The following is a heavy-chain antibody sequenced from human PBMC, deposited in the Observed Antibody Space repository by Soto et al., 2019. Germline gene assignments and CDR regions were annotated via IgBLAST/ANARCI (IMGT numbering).Heavy chain of an antibody. V-gene: IGHV3-48*02. Sequence: GESLKISCAASGFTFSDYAMNWVRQTPGKGLEWVAFISSSGATIYYAESVRGRFTISRVNAKNSLYLQMNSLTDDDTAMYYCAPFWSGYYAFDYWGQGALVTVSS. CDR3: APFWSGYYAFDY. J-gene: IGHJ4*02. D-gene: IGHD3-3*01. CDR2: ISSSGATI. CDR1: GFTFSDYA.